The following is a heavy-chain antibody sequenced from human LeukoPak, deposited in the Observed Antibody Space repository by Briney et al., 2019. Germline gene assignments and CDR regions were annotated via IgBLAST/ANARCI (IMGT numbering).Heavy chain of an antibody. V-gene: IGHV1-18*01. Sequence: GASEKVSCKASGYTFTSYGISWVRQAPGQGLEWMAWISVYNANTKYAQKFQDRVTMTTDTSTSTAYMELRSLRSDDTAVYYCARQTFGEDLDYWGQGTLVTVSS. CDR2: ISVYNANT. CDR3: ARQTFGEDLDY. J-gene: IGHJ4*02. D-gene: IGHD3-10*01. CDR1: GYTFTSYG.